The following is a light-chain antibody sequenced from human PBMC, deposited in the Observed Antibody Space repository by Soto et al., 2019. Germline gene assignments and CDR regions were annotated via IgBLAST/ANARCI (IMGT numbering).Light chain of an antibody. CDR1: SSDVGSYNL. CDR2: EGS. Sequence: QSALTQPASVSGSPGQSITISCTGTSSDVGSYNLVSWYQQHPGKAPKLMIYEGSKRPSGVSNRFSGSKSGNKASLTISGLQAEDEADYYCCSYAGSSTPVFGGGTKLTVL. CDR3: CSYAGSSTPV. J-gene: IGLJ2*01. V-gene: IGLV2-23*01.